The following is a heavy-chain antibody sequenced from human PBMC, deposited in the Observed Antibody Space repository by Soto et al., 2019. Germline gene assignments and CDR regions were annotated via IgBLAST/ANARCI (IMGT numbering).Heavy chain of an antibody. CDR3: ARFGRSWDLDY. CDR2: IKQDGSEK. CDR1: GFTFSNYW. V-gene: IGHV3-7*01. D-gene: IGHD3-10*01. Sequence: EVQLVESGGGLVQPGGSLRLSCAASGFTFSNYWLTWVRQAPGKGLEWVANIKQDGSEKYYVDSVKGRFTISRDNAKNSLVLQMNSLRAEDTAVYYCARFGRSWDLDYWGKGTLATVSS. J-gene: IGHJ4*02.